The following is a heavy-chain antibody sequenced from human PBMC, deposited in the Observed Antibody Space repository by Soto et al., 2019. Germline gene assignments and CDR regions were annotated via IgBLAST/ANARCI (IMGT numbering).Heavy chain of an antibody. CDR3: ARDPSSGYPDAFDI. CDR2: IWYDGSNK. Sequence: GGSLRLSCAASGFTFSSYGMHWVRQAPGKGLEWVAVIWYDGSNKYYADSVKGRFTISRDNSKNTLYLQMNSLRAEDTAVYYCARDPSSGYPDAFDIWGQGTMVTV. CDR1: GFTFSSYG. J-gene: IGHJ3*02. D-gene: IGHD3-22*01. V-gene: IGHV3-33*01.